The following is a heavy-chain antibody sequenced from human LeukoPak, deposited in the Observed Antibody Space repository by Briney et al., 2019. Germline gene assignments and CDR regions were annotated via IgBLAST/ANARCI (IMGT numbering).Heavy chain of an antibody. Sequence: ASVKVSCKASGYTFTSYGISWVRQAPGQGLEWMGWISAYNGNTNYAQKLQGRVTMTTDTSTSTAYMELRSLRSDDTAVYYCARTVSVAAAGTFGSSWFDPWGQGTLVTVSS. J-gene: IGHJ5*02. CDR3: ARTVSVAAAGTFGSSWFDP. V-gene: IGHV1-18*01. D-gene: IGHD6-13*01. CDR2: ISAYNGNT. CDR1: GYTFTSYG.